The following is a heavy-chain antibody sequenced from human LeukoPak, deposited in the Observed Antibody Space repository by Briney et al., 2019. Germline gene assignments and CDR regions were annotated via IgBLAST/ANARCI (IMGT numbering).Heavy chain of an antibody. CDR2: INSKTGGT. J-gene: IGHJ3*01. Sequence: ASVKVSCKASGYTFTSYAMNWVRQAPGQGLEWLGWINSKTGGTNFAQKFAARVFLTRDTSISTAYLDLRRLTSDDTAVYYCARDPTGDMPAFDLWGQGTMLTVSS. V-gene: IGHV1-2*02. CDR3: ARDPTGDMPAFDL. D-gene: IGHD7-27*01. CDR1: GYTFTSYA.